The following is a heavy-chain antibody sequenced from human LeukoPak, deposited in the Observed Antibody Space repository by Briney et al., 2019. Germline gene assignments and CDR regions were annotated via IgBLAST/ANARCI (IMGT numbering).Heavy chain of an antibody. D-gene: IGHD3-3*01. Sequence: GGSLRLSCAASGFTFSNYAMHWVRQAPGKGLEWVALISYDGSGKYYSDSVKGRFTISRDSSENTLYLQMNCLRAEDTAIYYCARERTGYYIVYWGQGTLVTVSS. CDR3: ARERTGYYIVY. CDR2: ISYDGSGK. V-gene: IGHV3-30*04. J-gene: IGHJ4*02. CDR1: GFTFSNYA.